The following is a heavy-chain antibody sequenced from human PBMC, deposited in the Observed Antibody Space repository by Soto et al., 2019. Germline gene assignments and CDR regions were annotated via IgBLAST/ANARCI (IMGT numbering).Heavy chain of an antibody. Sequence: GASVKVSCKASGYTFTSYAMHWVRQAPGQRLEWMGWINAGNGNTKYSQKFQGRVTITRDTSASTAYMELSRLRSEDTAVYYCARDGPLSHGSVSYWNYYYYGMDVWGQGTTVTVSS. J-gene: IGHJ6*02. V-gene: IGHV1-3*01. CDR1: GYTFTSYA. CDR2: INAGNGNT. D-gene: IGHD3-10*01. CDR3: ARDGPLSHGSVSYWNYYYYGMDV.